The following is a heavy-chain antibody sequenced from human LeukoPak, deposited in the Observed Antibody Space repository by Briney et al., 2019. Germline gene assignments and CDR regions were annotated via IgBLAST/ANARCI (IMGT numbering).Heavy chain of an antibody. Sequence: GGFLRLSCLASGFTFNTYAMNWVRQAPGGGLEWVAALSGDRSHIYHADSVMGRFTISRDNVKNSLYLQMNSLRADDTAVYYCTRDLYSMYAKWGQGTLVTVSS. V-gene: IGHV3-21*04. CDR1: GFTFNTYA. CDR2: LSGDRSHI. D-gene: IGHD2-8*01. CDR3: TRDLYSMYAK. J-gene: IGHJ4*02.